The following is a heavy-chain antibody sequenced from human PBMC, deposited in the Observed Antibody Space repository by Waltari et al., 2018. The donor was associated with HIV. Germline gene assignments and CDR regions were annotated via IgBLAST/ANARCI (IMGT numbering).Heavy chain of an antibody. D-gene: IGHD3-22*01. V-gene: IGHV3-33*01. CDR2: IWYDGTNK. J-gene: IGHJ4*02. Sequence: QVQLVESGGGVVQPGRSLRLSCGASGFPLSRHGMPWVRQAPGPGLEWVAVIWYDGTNKYYADSVKGRFTISRDNSKNTLYLQMNSLRGEDTALYYCAREGRYYYDSSGYYFDYWGQGTLVTVSS. CDR1: GFPLSRHG. CDR3: AREGRYYYDSSGYYFDY.